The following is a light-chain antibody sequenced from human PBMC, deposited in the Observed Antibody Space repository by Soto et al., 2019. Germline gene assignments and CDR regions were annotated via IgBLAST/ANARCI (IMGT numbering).Light chain of an antibody. V-gene: IGLV1-47*01. CDR3: AAWDDSLSALV. J-gene: IGLJ3*02. CDR1: SSNIGSNY. Sequence: QSVLTQPPSASGIPGQRVTISCSGSSSNIGSNYVYWYQQLPGTAPKLLIYRNNQRPSGVPDRFSGSKSGTSASLAISGLRSEDEADYYCAAWDDSLSALVFGGGTKLTVL. CDR2: RNN.